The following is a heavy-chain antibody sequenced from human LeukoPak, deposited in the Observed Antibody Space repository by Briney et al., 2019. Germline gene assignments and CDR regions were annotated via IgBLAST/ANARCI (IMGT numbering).Heavy chain of an antibody. CDR3: ARRPRTYYYGSGSYSYMDV. J-gene: IGHJ6*03. CDR2: INHSGST. Sequence: PSETLSLTCAVYGESFSGYYWTWIRQPPGKGLEWIGEINHSGSTNYNPSLKSRVTISLDTSKNQFSLKLSSVTAADTAVYYCARRPRTYYYGSGSYSYMDVWGKGTTVTISS. D-gene: IGHD3-10*01. CDR1: GESFSGYY. V-gene: IGHV4-34*01.